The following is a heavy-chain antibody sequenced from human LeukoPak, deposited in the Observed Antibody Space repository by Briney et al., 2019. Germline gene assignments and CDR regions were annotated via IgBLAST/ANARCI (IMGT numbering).Heavy chain of an antibody. CDR3: ARVPMTTVTTDAWFDP. CDR2: IIPILGIA. D-gene: IGHD4-17*01. J-gene: IGHJ5*02. V-gene: IGHV1-69*04. Sequence: SVKVSCKASGGTFSSYAISWVRQAPGQGLEWMGRIIPILGIANYAQKFQGRVTITADESTSTAYMELSSLRSEDTAVYYCARVPMTTVTTDAWFDPWGQGTLVTVSS. CDR1: GGTFSSYA.